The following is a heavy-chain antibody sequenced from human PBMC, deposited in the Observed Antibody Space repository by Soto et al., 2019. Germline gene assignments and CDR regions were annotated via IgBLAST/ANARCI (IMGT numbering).Heavy chain of an antibody. V-gene: IGHV5-51*01. CDR3: ASLSSPGYYGMDV. CDR1: GYSFTIYW. J-gene: IGHJ6*02. D-gene: IGHD3-16*02. Sequence: PGESLKISCKGSGYSFTIYWIGWVRQMPGKGLEWMGIIYPGDSDTRYSPSFQGQVTISADKSISTAYLQWSSLKASDTAMYYCASLSSPGYYGMDVWGQGTMVTVSS. CDR2: IYPGDSDT.